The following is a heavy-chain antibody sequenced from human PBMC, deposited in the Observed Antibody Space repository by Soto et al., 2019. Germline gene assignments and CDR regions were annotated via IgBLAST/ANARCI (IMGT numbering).Heavy chain of an antibody. CDR3: ARGTNLRCFD. D-gene: IGHD3-9*01. Sequence: QVQLQQWGAGLLKPSETLSLTCAAYGGSFGAYYWTWIRQPPGKGLEWIGEINHSGSTNYNPSLESRVTIPLATPKNPFSLKLRSVTAADTALYCCARGTNLRCFDWGQGTLVTVCS. J-gene: IGHJ1*01. CDR2: INHSGST. CDR1: GGSFGAYY. V-gene: IGHV4-34*01.